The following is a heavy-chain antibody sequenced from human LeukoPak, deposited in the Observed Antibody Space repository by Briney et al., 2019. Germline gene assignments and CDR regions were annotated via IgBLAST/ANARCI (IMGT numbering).Heavy chain of an antibody. V-gene: IGHV4-59*01. CDR1: GGSISRYY. CDR2: IYYSGST. CDR3: ARSTVTTLLGFDY. J-gene: IGHJ4*02. D-gene: IGHD4-17*01. Sequence: SETLSLTCTVSGGSISRYYWSWIRQPPGKGLEWIGYIYYSGSTNYNPSLKSRVTISVDTSKNQFSLKLSSVTAADTAVYYCARSTVTTLLGFDYWGQGTLVTVSS.